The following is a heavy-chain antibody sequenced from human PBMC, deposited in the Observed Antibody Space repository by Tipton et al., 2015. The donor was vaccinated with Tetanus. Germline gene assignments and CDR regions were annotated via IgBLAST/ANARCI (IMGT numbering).Heavy chain of an antibody. Sequence: SLRLSCEVSGFSFSNYKMNWVRQGPAGGLEWVSSISSTSRYINYADSVKGRFTISSDNAKNSLFLEMNTLRGDDTAVYYCVSGSALDYWGQGTRITVSS. V-gene: IGHV3-21*01. CDR1: GFSFSNYK. D-gene: IGHD6-25*01. CDR2: ISSTSRYI. J-gene: IGHJ4*02. CDR3: VSGSALDY.